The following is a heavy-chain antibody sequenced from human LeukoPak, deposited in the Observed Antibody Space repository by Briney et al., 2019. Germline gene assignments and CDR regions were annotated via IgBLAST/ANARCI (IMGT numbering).Heavy chain of an antibody. CDR1: GFTFDDYA. CDR2: ISWNSGSI. D-gene: IGHD3-16*01. V-gene: IGHV3-9*01. Sequence: GGSLRLSCAASGFTFDDYAMHWVRQAPGKGLEWVSGISWNSGSIGYADSVKGRFTISRDNAKNSLYLQMNSLRAEDTAVYYCARLGDDYVWGSGGHWGQGTLVTVSS. CDR3: ARLGDDYVWGSGGH. J-gene: IGHJ4*02.